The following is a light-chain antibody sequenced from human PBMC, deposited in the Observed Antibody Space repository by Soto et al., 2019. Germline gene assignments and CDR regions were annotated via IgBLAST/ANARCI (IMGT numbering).Light chain of an antibody. V-gene: IGLV2-11*01. CDR2: DVS. CDR3: CSYAGSYTLV. J-gene: IGLJ2*01. CDR1: SSDVGGYNY. Sequence: QSVLTQPRSVSGSPGQSVTISCTGTSSDVGGYNYVSWYQQHPGKAPKLMIYDVSERPSGVPDRFSGSQSGNTASLTVSGLQAEDEADYYCCSYAGSYTLVFGGGTQLTVL.